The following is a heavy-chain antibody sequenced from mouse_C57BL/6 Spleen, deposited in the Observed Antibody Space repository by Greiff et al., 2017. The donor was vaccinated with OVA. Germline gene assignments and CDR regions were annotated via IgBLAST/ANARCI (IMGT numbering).Heavy chain of an antibody. CDR2: IDPSDSYT. CDR1: GYTFTSYW. J-gene: IGHJ3*01. CDR3: ARKGYYDLGRCAY. Sequence: QVQLQQPGAELVKPGASVKLSCKASGYTFTSYWMQWVKQRPGQGLEWIGEIDPSDSYTNYNQKFKGKATLAVDTSSSTAYMQLSSLTSEDSAVYYCARKGYYDLGRCAYWCQETLVTVSA. D-gene: IGHD2-4*01. V-gene: IGHV1-50*01.